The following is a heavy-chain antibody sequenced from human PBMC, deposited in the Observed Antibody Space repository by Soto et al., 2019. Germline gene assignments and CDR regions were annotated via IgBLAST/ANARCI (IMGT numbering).Heavy chain of an antibody. CDR3: AKGGRQWLVTSDFNY. J-gene: IGHJ4*02. V-gene: IGHV3-30*18. CDR2: VSHDGRNT. Sequence: VQLVESGGGVVQPGRSLRLSCAASGFTFSDYAMHWVRQAPGTGLEWVAVVSHDGRNTHYAESVKGRFTISRDSSKNTVSLEMTSLRAEDTAVYYCAKGGRQWLVTSDFNYWGQGALVTVSS. D-gene: IGHD6-19*01. CDR1: GFTFSDYA.